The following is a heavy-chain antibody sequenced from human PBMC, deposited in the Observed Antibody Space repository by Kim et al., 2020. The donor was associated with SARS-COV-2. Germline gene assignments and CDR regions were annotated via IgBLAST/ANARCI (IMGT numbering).Heavy chain of an antibody. CDR3: ARASPTIFGVVIGNWFDP. J-gene: IGHJ5*02. Sequence: GGSLRLSCAASGFTFSSYSMNWVRQAPGKGLEWVSYISSSSSTIYYADSVKGRFTISRDNAKNSLYLQMNSLREEDTAVYYCARASPTIFGVVIGNWFDPWGQGTLVTVSS. CDR2: ISSSSSTI. V-gene: IGHV3-48*02. D-gene: IGHD3-3*01. CDR1: GFTFSSYS.